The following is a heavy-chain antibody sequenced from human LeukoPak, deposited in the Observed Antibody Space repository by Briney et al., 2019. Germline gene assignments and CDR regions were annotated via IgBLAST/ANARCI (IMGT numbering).Heavy chain of an antibody. CDR2: IYTSGST. J-gene: IGHJ4*02. Sequence: RSSETLSLTCTVSGGSISSGSYYWSWIRQPAGKGLEWIGRIYTSGSTNYNPSLKSRVTISVDTSKNQFSLKLSSVTAADTAVYYCAREIYYDSTADYWGQGTLVTVSS. D-gene: IGHD3-22*01. CDR3: AREIYYDSTADY. CDR1: GGSISSGSYY. V-gene: IGHV4-61*02.